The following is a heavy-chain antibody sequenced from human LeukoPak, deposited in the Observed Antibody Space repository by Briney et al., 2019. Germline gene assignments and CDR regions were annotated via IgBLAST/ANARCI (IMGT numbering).Heavy chain of an antibody. V-gene: IGHV3-20*04. CDR3: AKDTDYGDSFDY. J-gene: IGHJ4*02. D-gene: IGHD4-17*01. CDR2: LNWNGGST. CDR1: GFTFDDYG. Sequence: PGGSLRLSCAASGFTFDDYGMSWVRQAPGKGLEWVSGLNWNGGSTGYADSVKGRFTISRDNSKNTLYLQMNSLRAEDTAVYYCAKDTDYGDSFDYWGQGTLVTVSS.